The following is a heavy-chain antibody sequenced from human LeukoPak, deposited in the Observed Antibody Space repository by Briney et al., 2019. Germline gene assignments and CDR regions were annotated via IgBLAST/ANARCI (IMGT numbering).Heavy chain of an antibody. V-gene: IGHV3-23*01. Sequence: GGSLRLSCAASGFTFSSYAMSWVRQAPGKGLEWVSAISGSGGSTYYADSVKGRFTISRDNSKNTLYLQMNSLRAEDTAVYYCAKEGRRYSSSWYYFDYWGQGTLVTVSS. D-gene: IGHD6-13*01. CDR3: AKEGRRYSSSWYYFDY. J-gene: IGHJ4*02. CDR2: ISGSGGST. CDR1: GFTFSSYA.